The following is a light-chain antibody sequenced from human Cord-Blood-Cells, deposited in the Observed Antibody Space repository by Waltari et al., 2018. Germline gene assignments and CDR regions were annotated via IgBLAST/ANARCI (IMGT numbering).Light chain of an antibody. CDR2: WAS. V-gene: IGKV4-1*01. J-gene: IGKJ1*01. CDR1: QSVLYSSNNKNY. CDR3: QQCYSTPE. Sequence: DIVMTQSPDSLAVSLGERATINCKSSQSVLYSSNNKNYLAWYQQKPGQPPKLLIYWASTRESGVPDRFSGSGSGTDFTLTISSLQAEDVAVYYCQQCYSTPEFGQGTKVEIK.